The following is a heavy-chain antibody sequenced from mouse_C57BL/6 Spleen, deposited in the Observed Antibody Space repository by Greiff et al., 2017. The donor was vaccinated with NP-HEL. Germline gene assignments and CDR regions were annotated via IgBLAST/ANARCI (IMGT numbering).Heavy chain of an antibody. CDR2: IDPSDSYT. D-gene: IGHD2-4*01. V-gene: IGHV1-69*01. J-gene: IGHJ2*01. CDR1: GYTFTSYW. Sequence: QVQLQQPGAELVMPGASVKLSCKASGYTFTSYWMHWVKQRPGQGLEWIGEIDPSDSYTNYNQKFKGKSTLTVDKSSSTAYMQLSSLTSEDSAVYYCARNGGPYDCLDYWGQGTTLTVSS. CDR3: ARNGGPYDCLDY.